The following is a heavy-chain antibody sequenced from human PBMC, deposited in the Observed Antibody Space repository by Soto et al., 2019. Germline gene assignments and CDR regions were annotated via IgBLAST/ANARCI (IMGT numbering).Heavy chain of an antibody. J-gene: IGHJ4*02. D-gene: IGHD2-15*01. V-gene: IGHV3-66*01. CDR1: GFTVSSNY. CDR2: IYSGGST. CDR3: AGGYCSGGSCYPGY. Sequence: EVQLVESGGGLVQPGGSLRLSCAASGFTVSSNYMSWVRQAPGKGLEWVSVIYSGGSTYYADSVKGSFTISRDNSKNTLDLQMNSLRAEDTAVYYCAGGYCSGGSCYPGYWVQGTLVTVSS.